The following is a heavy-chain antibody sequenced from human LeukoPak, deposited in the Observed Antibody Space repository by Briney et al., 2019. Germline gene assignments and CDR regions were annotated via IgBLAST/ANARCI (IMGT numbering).Heavy chain of an antibody. V-gene: IGHV4-4*07. CDR3: ARVSCCGYYYYMDV. CDR2: IYTSGST. J-gene: IGHJ6*03. Sequence: SETLSLTCTVSGGPISSYYWSWIRQPAGKGLEWIGRIYTSGSTNYNPSLKSRVTISVDKSKNQFSLKLSSVTAADTAVYYCARVSCCGYYYYMDVWGKGTTVTVSS. CDR1: GGPISSYY. D-gene: IGHD2-15*01.